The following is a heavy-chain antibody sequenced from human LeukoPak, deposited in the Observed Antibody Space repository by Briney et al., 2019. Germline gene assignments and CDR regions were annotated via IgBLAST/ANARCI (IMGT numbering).Heavy chain of an antibody. CDR3: ARVILGTYYFDH. D-gene: IGHD3-16*01. V-gene: IGHV3-11*04. Sequence: GGSLRLSCAASGFTFSDYYMRWIRQTPGKGLEWVSYISSSGNTIYYADSVEGRFTISRDNAEKLLYLQMTSLRAEDTAVYYCARVILGTYYFDHWGQGTLVTVSS. CDR1: GFTFSDYY. CDR2: ISSSGNTI. J-gene: IGHJ4*02.